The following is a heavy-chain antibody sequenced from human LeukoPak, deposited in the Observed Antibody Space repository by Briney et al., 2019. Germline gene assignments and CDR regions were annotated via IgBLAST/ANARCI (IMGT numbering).Heavy chain of an antibody. CDR3: ARDGFVGAADY. J-gene: IGHJ4*02. CDR2: INQDGSEK. D-gene: IGHD6-13*01. CDR1: DFTFSGYW. V-gene: IGHV3-7*01. Sequence: GGSLRLSCAASDFTFSGYWMNWVRQAPGKGPEWVANINQDGSEKHYVDSVKGRFTISRDNAKNSLFLRMNSLRVEDTAVFYCARDGFVGAADYWGQGTLVTVSS.